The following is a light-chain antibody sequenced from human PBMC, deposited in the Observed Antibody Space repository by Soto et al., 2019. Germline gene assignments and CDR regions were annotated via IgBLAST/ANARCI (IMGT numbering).Light chain of an antibody. Sequence: DIQMTQSPSTLSASVGDSVTITCRASQSLNKWLAWYQQKPGKAPNLLIFDASNLQSGVPSRFRGSGFGTEFTLIISSPQPEDVATYYCQQYKSDSSFGGGTKVEIK. CDR3: QQYKSDSS. CDR2: DAS. CDR1: QSLNKW. V-gene: IGKV1-5*01. J-gene: IGKJ4*01.